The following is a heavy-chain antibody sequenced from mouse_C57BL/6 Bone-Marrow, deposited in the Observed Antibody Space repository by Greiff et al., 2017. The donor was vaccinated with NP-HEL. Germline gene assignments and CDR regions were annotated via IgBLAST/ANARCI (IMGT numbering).Heavy chain of an antibody. J-gene: IGHJ3*01. D-gene: IGHD1-1*01. CDR2: INPNNGGT. Sequence: VQLQQSGPELVKPGASVKIPCKASGYTFTDYNMDWVKQSHGKSLEWIGDINPNNGGTIYNQKFKGKATLTVDKSSSTAYRELRSLTSEDTAVYYCASSYYGSSYGFAYWGQGTLVTVSA. V-gene: IGHV1-18*01. CDR3: ASSYYGSSYGFAY. CDR1: GYTFTDYN.